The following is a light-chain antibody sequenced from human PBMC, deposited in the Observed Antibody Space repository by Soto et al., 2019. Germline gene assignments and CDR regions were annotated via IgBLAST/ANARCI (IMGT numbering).Light chain of an antibody. CDR2: ASS. V-gene: IGKV1-39*01. J-gene: IGKJ1*01. CDR3: LQTARAPAT. Sequence: DIQVTQSPSSLSASVGDRVTITCRASQTIAKSLSWYQQKPGKAPKLLIYASSTLQSGVPSRFSGWCFGAGFTLSISRLQREGHATYYCLQTARAPATFGQGTRVEIK. CDR1: QTIAKS.